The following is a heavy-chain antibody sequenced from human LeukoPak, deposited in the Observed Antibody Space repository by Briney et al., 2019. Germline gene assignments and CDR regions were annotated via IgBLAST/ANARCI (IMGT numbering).Heavy chain of an antibody. J-gene: IGHJ4*02. CDR1: GGSISSSNW. CDR2: IYHSGST. Sequence: SGTLSLTCAVSGGSISSSNWWSWVRPPPGKGLEWIGEIYHSGSTNYNPSLKSRVTISVDKSKNKFSLKLSSVTAADTAVYYCASWGYCSSTSCYSAGYYFDYWGQGTLVTVSS. D-gene: IGHD2-2*02. CDR3: ASWGYCSSTSCYSAGYYFDY. V-gene: IGHV4-4*02.